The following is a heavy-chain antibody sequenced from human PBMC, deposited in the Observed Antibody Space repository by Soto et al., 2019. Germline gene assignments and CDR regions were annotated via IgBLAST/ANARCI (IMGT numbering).Heavy chain of an antibody. CDR2: IYPGDSDT. CDR3: ASASLLWFGEFLGFDY. D-gene: IGHD3-10*01. V-gene: IGHV5-51*01. J-gene: IGHJ4*02. CDR1: GYSFTSYW. Sequence: PGESLKISCKGSGYSFTSYWIGWVRQMPGKGLEWMGIIYPGDSDTRYSPSFQGQVTISADKSISTAYLQWSSLKASDTAMYYCASASLLWFGEFLGFDYWGQGTLVTVSS.